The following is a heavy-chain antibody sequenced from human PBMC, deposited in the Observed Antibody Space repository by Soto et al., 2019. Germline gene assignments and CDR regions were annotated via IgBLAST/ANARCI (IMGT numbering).Heavy chain of an antibody. Sequence: EVQLLESGGGLVQPGGSLRLSCAASGFTFSSYAMSWVRQAPGKGLEWVSAISGSGGSTYYADSVKGRFTISRDNSKNTLYLQMNSLRAEDTAVYYCANRLPPYDFWSGYQIGFDYWGQGTLVTVSS. D-gene: IGHD3-3*01. CDR2: ISGSGGST. V-gene: IGHV3-23*01. CDR3: ANRLPPYDFWSGYQIGFDY. CDR1: GFTFSSYA. J-gene: IGHJ4*02.